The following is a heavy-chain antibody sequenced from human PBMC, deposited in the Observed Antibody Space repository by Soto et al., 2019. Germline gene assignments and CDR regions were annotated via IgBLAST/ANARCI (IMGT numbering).Heavy chain of an antibody. Sequence: QVQLVQSGAEGKKPGASVKVSCKTSGYTFTSYHISWVRQAPGQGLEWMGWISAYNIKTNYAQKFQGRVTMTTDTLTSTAYMELRSLRSDDTAVYYCARDAPPTDYWGQGTLVTVSS. CDR1: GYTFTSYH. CDR3: ARDAPPTDY. CDR2: ISAYNIKT. J-gene: IGHJ4*02. V-gene: IGHV1-18*01.